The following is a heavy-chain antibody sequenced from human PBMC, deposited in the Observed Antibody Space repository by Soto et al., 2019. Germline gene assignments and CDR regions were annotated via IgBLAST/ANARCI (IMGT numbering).Heavy chain of an antibody. D-gene: IGHD1-26*01. CDR3: TRVGGSVSGMDV. V-gene: IGHV3-74*01. J-gene: IGHJ6*02. CDR2: IDNAGSSA. Sequence: EVHLVESGGGLVQPGGSLRLSCAASGFTFSIYWMHWVRQAPGKGPVWVSRIDNAGSSARYADSVKGRFTISRDNAKNTVYLQMNSLRAEDTAVYYCTRVGGSVSGMDVWGQGTTVTVSS. CDR1: GFTFSIYW.